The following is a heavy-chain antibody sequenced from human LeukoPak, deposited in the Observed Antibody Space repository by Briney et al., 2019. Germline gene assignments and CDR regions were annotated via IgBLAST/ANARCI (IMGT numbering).Heavy chain of an antibody. V-gene: IGHV4-59*01. CDR3: AREGGYDQIDY. D-gene: IGHD5-12*01. CDR1: GGSISSDY. CDR2: IYYSGST. J-gene: IGHJ4*02. Sequence: PSETLSLTCTVYGGSISSDYWSWIRQPPGKGLEWIGYIYYSGSTNYNPSLKSRVTISVDTSKNQFSLKLSSVTAADTAVYYCAREGGYDQIDYWGQGTLVTVSS.